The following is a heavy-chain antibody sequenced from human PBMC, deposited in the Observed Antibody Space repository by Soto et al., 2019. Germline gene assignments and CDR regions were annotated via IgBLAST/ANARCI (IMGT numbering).Heavy chain of an antibody. J-gene: IGHJ6*02. Sequence: LGESLKISCNGSGYTFNDYWIGWVLQMPGKGLEWMGIIYPGDSDTRYSPSFQGQVTISADKSISTAYLQWSSLKASDTAMYYCARPPQIGLYGMDVWGQGTTVTVSS. CDR3: ARPPQIGLYGMDV. CDR2: IYPGDSDT. V-gene: IGHV5-51*01. CDR1: GYTFNDYW.